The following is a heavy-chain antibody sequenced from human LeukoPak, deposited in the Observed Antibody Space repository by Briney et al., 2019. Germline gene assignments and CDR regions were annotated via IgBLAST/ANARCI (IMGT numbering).Heavy chain of an antibody. D-gene: IGHD3-3*01. CDR2: INHSGST. CDR3: ARSNFGVVSLWSYYYYYMDV. V-gene: IGHV4-34*01. J-gene: IGHJ6*03. CDR1: GGSFSGYY. Sequence: AETLSLTCAVYGGSFSGYYWSWIRQPPGKGLEWIGEINHSGSTNYNPSLKSRVTISVDTSKNQFSLKLSSVTAADTAVYYCARSNFGVVSLWSYYYYYMDVWGKGTTVTVSS.